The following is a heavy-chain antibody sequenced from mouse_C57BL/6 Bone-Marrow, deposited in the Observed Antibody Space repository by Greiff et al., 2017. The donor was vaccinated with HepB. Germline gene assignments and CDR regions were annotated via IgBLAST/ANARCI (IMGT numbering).Heavy chain of an antibody. CDR1: GYAFSSYW. CDR3: ARSGGYYDYFVY. J-gene: IGHJ2*01. D-gene: IGHD2-4*01. V-gene: IGHV1-80*01. CDR2: IYPGDGDT. Sequence: QVQLQQSGAELVKPGASVKISCKASGYAFSSYWMNWVKQRPGKGLEWIGQIYPGDGDTNYNGKFKGKATLTADKSSSTAYMQLSSLTSEDSAVYFCARSGGYYDYFVYWGQGTTLTVSS.